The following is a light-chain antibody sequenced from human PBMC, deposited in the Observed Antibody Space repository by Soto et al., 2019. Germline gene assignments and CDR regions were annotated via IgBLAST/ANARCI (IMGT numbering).Light chain of an antibody. V-gene: IGKV4-1*01. CDR3: QQYYSPWT. Sequence: DIVMTQSQDSLAGSLGERATINSKSSQSILYSSNNKTYLAWYQQKPGQPPKLLIYWASTRESGVPDRFSGSGSGTDFTLTISSLQAEDVAVYYCQQYYSPWTFGQGTKVEIK. CDR2: WAS. J-gene: IGKJ1*01. CDR1: QSILYSSNNKTY.